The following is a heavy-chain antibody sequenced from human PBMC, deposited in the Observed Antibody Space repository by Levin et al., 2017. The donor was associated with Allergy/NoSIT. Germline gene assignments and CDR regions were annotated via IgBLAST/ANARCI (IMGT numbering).Heavy chain of an antibody. Sequence: GGSLRLSCAASGFTISSNYMSWVRQAPGKGLEWVSVTYSGGSTYYAAPAKGRFTISRDNSKNTPPLHMNSIRAEDTAVYYCARDGSDILNGWEPTYDYGMDGWGQGTTVTVSS. CDR1: GFTISSNY. CDR3: ARDGSDILNGWEPTYDYGMDG. J-gene: IGHJ6*02. CDR2: TYSGGST. D-gene: IGHD3-9*01. V-gene: IGHV3-53*01.